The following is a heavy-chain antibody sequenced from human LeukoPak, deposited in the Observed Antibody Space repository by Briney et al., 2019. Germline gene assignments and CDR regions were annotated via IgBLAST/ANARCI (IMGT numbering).Heavy chain of an antibody. CDR2: IYHSGST. CDR3: ARARFSATTGGFPLDY. D-gene: IGHD5-24*01. J-gene: IGHJ4*02. V-gene: IGHV4-30-2*01. CDR1: GGSISSGGYS. Sequence: SETLSLTCAVSGGSISSGGYSWSWIRQPPGKGLEWIGYIYHSGSTYYNPSLKSRVTISVDRSKNQFSLKLSSVTAADTAVYHCARARFSATTGGFPLDYWGQGTLVTVSS.